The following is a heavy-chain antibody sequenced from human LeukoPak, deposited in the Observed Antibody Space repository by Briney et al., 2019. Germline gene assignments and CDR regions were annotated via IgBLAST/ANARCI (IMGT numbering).Heavy chain of an antibody. CDR2: IYHSGNT. J-gene: IGHJ4*02. CDR3: ARGQIVVVPAALDY. D-gene: IGHD2-2*01. Sequence: SETLSLTCTVSGGSISSGGYYWSWIRQPPGKGLEWIGYIYHSGNTYYNPSLKSRVTISVDRSKNQFSLKLSSETAADTAVYYCARGQIVVVPAALDYWGQGTLVTVSS. V-gene: IGHV4-30-2*01. CDR1: GGSISSGGYY.